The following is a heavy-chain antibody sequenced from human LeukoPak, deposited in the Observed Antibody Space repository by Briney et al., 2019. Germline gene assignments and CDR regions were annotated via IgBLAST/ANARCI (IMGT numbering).Heavy chain of an antibody. CDR2: SYYSGST. CDR1: RGSISNYY. Sequence: SETLSLTCTVSRGSISNYYWSWIRQPPGKGLEWIGYSYYSGSTNYNPSLKSRVTISVDTSRNQFSLKLSSVTAADTAVYYCASLIYCGGDCLWGQGTLVTVSS. D-gene: IGHD2-21*02. J-gene: IGHJ4*02. V-gene: IGHV4-59*12. CDR3: ASLIYCGGDCL.